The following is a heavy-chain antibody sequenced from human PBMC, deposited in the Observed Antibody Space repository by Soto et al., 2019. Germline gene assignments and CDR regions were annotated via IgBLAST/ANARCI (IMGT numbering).Heavy chain of an antibody. CDR1: GASISGYY. CDR3: VRDGTKTLRDWFDP. D-gene: IGHD1-1*01. J-gene: IGHJ5*02. Sequence: TLSLTCTVSGASISGYYWSWIRKSAGKGLEWIGRIYATGTTDYNPSLKSRVMMSVDTSKKQFSLKLRSVTAADTAVYYCVRDGTKTLRDWFDPWGQGISVTVSS. CDR2: IYATGTT. V-gene: IGHV4-4*07.